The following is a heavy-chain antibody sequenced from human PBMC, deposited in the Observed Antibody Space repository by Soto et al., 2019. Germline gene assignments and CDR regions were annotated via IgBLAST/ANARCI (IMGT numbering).Heavy chain of an antibody. V-gene: IGHV4-34*01. CDR1: GGTFSIDY. Sequence: LYITCAAYGGTFSIDYWSLTRKTQGKGLEWIGEINHSGSTNYNPSLKSRVTISVDTSKNQFSLKLSSVTAADTAVYYCARDGCSSTSCYPQSGFDPWGEGTLVTVSS. CDR2: INHSGST. CDR3: ARDGCSSTSCYPQSGFDP. J-gene: IGHJ5*02. D-gene: IGHD2-2*01.